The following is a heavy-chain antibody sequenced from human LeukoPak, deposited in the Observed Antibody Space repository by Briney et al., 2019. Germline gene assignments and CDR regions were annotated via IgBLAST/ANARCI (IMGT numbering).Heavy chain of an antibody. CDR1: GYIFTSYY. D-gene: IGHD3-16*01. V-gene: IGHV1-46*03. J-gene: IGHJ4*02. Sequence: ASVKVSCKASGYIFTSYYMHWVRQAPGQGLEWLGVVYPSAGTSDPAQRFRARITLSDDTSTSTAYMELRSLKSEDTAIYFCVREYHGGYFDFXXQGTLVTVSS. CDR3: VREYHGGYFDF. CDR2: VYPSAGTS.